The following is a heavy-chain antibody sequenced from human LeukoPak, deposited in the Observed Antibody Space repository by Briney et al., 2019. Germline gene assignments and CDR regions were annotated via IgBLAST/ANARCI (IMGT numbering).Heavy chain of an antibody. CDR2: VDHTGST. V-gene: IGHV4-59*01. Sequence: LETLSLTCSVSDDSITMYYWTWIRQPPGKGLEWIGYVDHTGSTNFNPSLNGRVSISRDTTKNLFSLRLRSVTAADAAVYFCARGRVSSSTWYSTYYYYFYMDVWGKGTTVTVSS. J-gene: IGHJ6*03. CDR1: DDSITMYY. D-gene: IGHD1-1*01. CDR3: ARGRVSSSTWYSTYYYYFYMDV.